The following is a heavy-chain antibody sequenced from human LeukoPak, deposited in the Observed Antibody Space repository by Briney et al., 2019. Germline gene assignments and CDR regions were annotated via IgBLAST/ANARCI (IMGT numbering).Heavy chain of an antibody. CDR1: GYTFTSYD. CDR2: ISAYNGNT. CDR3: ARGTRGTSGWYWSDY. V-gene: IGHV1-18*01. J-gene: IGHJ4*02. Sequence: GASVKVSCKASGYTFTSYDINWVRQATGQGLEWMGWISAYNGNTNYAQNLQGRVTMATDTSTSTAYMELRSLRSDDTAVYYCARGTRGTSGWYWSDYWGQGTLVTVSS. D-gene: IGHD6-19*01.